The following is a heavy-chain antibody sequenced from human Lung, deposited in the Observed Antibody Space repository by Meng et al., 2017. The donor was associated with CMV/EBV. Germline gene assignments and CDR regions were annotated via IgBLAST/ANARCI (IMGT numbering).Heavy chain of an antibody. D-gene: IGHD6-6*01. CDR3: ARDSKISSGSSSYYYYYGRDV. J-gene: IGHJ6*02. CDR1: GSTFSSYW. CDR2: IKQDGSEK. V-gene: IGHV3-7*01. Sequence: LSLTCAASGSTFSSYWMSWVRQAPGKGLEWVANIKQDGSEKYYVDSVKGRFTISRDNAKNSLYLQMNSLRAEDTAVYYCARDSKISSGSSSYYYYYGRDVWGQGTXVTVSS.